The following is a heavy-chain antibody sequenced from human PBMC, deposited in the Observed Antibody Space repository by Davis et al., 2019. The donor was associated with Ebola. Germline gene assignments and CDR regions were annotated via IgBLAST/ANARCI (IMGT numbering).Heavy chain of an antibody. CDR2: INPNDGRT. CDR3: ARTSIVGTTTTASDI. Sequence: AASVKVSCKASGYTFTNYYMHWVRQAPGQGLEWMGMINPNDGRTIYSQKFQGRVTVTRDTSTTTVYMELRSLRSDDTAVYFCARTSIVGTTTTASDIWGQGTKVTVSS. V-gene: IGHV1-46*01. CDR1: GYTFTNYY. D-gene: IGHD1-26*01. J-gene: IGHJ3*02.